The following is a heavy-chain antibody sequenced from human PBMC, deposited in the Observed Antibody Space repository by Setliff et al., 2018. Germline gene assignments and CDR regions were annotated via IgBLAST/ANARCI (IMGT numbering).Heavy chain of an antibody. D-gene: IGHD2-8*01. CDR2: FHPYSGHT. CDR1: GYTFNNYF. J-gene: IGHJ6*03. V-gene: IGHV1-2*06. Sequence: ASVKVSCKASGYTFNNYFLHWVRQAPGQGLEWMGRFHPYSGHTNYAQNFQGRVTMTMDASITTVYMELSSLTSGDTAVYYCAGERGVVLDANNYYYYMDVWGKGTAVTVSS. CDR3: AGERGVVLDANNYYYYMDV.